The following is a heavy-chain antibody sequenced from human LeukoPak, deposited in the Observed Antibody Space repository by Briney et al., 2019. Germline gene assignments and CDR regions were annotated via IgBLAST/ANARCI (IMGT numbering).Heavy chain of an antibody. Sequence: ASGKVSCKASGYTFTGYYVHWVRQAPGQGLEWMGWINPNSGGTNYAQKFQGRVTMTRDTSISTAYMELSRLRSDDTAVYYCARLARQQLAQNFDYWGQGTLVTVSS. D-gene: IGHD6-13*01. V-gene: IGHV1-2*02. CDR1: GYTFTGYY. CDR3: ARLARQQLAQNFDY. CDR2: INPNSGGT. J-gene: IGHJ4*02.